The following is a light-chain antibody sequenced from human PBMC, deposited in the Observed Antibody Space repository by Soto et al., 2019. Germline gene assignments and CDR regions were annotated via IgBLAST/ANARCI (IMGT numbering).Light chain of an antibody. CDR2: GAS. J-gene: IGKJ4*01. Sequence: VLTQSPGTLSLSPGDRATLSCRASQSVTANYLAWYQQKPGQAPRLLIYGASSRATGIPDRFSGSGSGTDFTLTITRLEPEDFAVYFCQQYGSSPLTFGGGTKGEIK. CDR1: QSVTANY. V-gene: IGKV3-20*01. CDR3: QQYGSSPLT.